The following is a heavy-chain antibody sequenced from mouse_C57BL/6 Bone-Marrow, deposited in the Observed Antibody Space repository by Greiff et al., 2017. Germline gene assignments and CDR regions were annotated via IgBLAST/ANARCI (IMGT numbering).Heavy chain of an antibody. CDR2: IDPSDSYT. CDR1: GYTFTSYW. D-gene: IGHD2-12*01. V-gene: IGHV1-50*01. Sequence: VQLQQSGAELVKPGASVKLSCKASGYTFTSYWMQWVKQRPGQGLEWIGEIDPSDSYTNYNQKFKGKATLTVDKSSSTAYMRLTGLTSEGTAVYYCARETWTTYYYTMGYWGQGTSVTVSA. CDR3: ARETWTTYYYTMGY. J-gene: IGHJ4*01.